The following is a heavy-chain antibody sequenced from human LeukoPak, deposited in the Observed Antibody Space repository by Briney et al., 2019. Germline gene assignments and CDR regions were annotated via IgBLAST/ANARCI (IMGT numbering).Heavy chain of an antibody. V-gene: IGHV1-69*13. CDR1: GGTFSSYA. CDR2: IIPIFGTA. D-gene: IGHD2-15*01. CDR3: ARVKGIGSCLDY. J-gene: IGHJ4*02. Sequence: SVKVSCKASGGTFSSYAISWVRQAPGQGLEWMGGIIPIFGTANYAQKFQGRVTITADESTSTAYMELSSPRSEDTAVYYCARVKGIGSCLDYWGQGTLVTVSS.